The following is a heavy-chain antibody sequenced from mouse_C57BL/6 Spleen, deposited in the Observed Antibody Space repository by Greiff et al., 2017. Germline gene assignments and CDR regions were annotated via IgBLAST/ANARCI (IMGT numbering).Heavy chain of an antibody. Sequence: QVQLKQPGAELVKPGASVKLSCKASGYTFTSYWMHWVKQRPGQGLEWIGMIHPNSGSTNYNEKFKSKATLTVDKSSSTAYMQLSSLTSEDSAVYYCAPYDDSSFAYWGQGTLVTVSA. D-gene: IGHD2-4*01. CDR3: APYDDSSFAY. CDR1: GYTFTSYW. J-gene: IGHJ3*01. V-gene: IGHV1-64*01. CDR2: IHPNSGST.